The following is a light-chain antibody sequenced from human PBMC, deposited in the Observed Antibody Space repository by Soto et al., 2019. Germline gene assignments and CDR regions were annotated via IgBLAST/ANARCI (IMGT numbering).Light chain of an antibody. J-gene: IGKJ1*01. Sequence: IQLTQSPSSLSASVGDRVTITCRASQGIRSYLAWYQQKPGKAPNLLIYGASTLQSGVPSRFSGSGSGTDFTLTISSLQPEDFATYYCQQLNSYPRTFGQGTTVEMK. CDR1: QGIRSY. V-gene: IGKV1-9*01. CDR2: GAS. CDR3: QQLNSYPRT.